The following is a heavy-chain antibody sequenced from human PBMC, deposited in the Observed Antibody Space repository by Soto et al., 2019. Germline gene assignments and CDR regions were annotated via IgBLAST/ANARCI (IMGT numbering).Heavy chain of an antibody. V-gene: IGHV5-10-1*01. CDR1: GYRFTSYW. J-gene: IGHJ6*02. CDR2: IDPSDSYT. CDR3: AIHHLYSSGWYDPSMDV. Sequence: DSQKISCKGSGYRFTSYWISWVRQMPGKGLEWMGRIDPSDSYTNYSPSFQGHVTISADKSISTAYLQWSSLKASDTAMYYCAIHHLYSSGWYDPSMDVWGQGTTVTVSS. D-gene: IGHD6-19*01.